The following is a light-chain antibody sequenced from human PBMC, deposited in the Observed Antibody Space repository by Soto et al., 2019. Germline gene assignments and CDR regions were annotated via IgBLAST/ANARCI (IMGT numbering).Light chain of an antibody. Sequence: IRMTQSAITLSAYIGDRVTITCRASQIISLWLAWYQQKPGKAPKLLIYDASRVGSGVPSRFSGSGARTEFTLTSCCLQPDDFATYYCQPYIIFSRFGQGTKVDI. CDR1: QIISLW. V-gene: IGKV1-5*01. CDR2: DAS. CDR3: QPYIIFSR. J-gene: IGKJ1*01.